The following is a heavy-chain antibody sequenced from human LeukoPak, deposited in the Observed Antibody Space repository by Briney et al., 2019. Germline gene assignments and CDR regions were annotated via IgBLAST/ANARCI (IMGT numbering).Heavy chain of an antibody. D-gene: IGHD3-3*01. CDR2: MNTNSGNT. CDR3: ARVSNYDFWSGGSNWFDP. J-gene: IGHJ5*02. Sequence: ASEKVSFKASGYTFTSYDINWVRQATGQGLEWMGWMNTNSGNTGYAQKFQGRVTITRNTSISTAYMELSSLRSEDTAVYYCARVSNYDFWSGGSNWFDPWGQGTLVTVSS. V-gene: IGHV1-8*03. CDR1: GYTFTSYD.